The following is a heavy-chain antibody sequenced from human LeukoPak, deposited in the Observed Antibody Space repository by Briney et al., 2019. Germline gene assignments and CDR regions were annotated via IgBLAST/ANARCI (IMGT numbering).Heavy chain of an antibody. D-gene: IGHD6-13*01. CDR1: GGSISSSSYY. J-gene: IGHJ5*02. V-gene: IGHV4-39*01. Sequence: SETLSLTCTVSGGSISSSSYYWGWIRQPPGKGLEWIGSIYYSGSTYYNPSLKSRVTISVDTSKNQFSLKLSSVTAADTAVCYCARRSSLWYENWFDPWGQGTLVTVSS. CDR3: ARRSSLWYENWFDP. CDR2: IYYSGST.